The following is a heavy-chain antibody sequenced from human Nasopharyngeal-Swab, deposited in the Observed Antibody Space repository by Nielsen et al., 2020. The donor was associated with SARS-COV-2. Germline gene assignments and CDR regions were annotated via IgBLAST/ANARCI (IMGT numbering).Heavy chain of an antibody. D-gene: IGHD6-6*01. V-gene: IGHV3-30*03. CDR3: ARLRSSSFGDLEYFDY. J-gene: IGHJ4*02. CDR1: GFAFSVYG. Sequence: GESLKISCAASGFAFSVYGMHWVRQAPGKGLEWVAVMSYDGSDKYYADSVKGRFTISRDNSKNTLYLQMNSLRAEDTAVYYCARLRSSSFGDLEYFDYWGQGTLVTVSS. CDR2: MSYDGSDK.